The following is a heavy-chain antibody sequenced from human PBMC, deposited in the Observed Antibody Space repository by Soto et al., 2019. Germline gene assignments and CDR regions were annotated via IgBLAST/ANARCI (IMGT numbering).Heavy chain of an antibody. V-gene: IGHV3-30*18. CDR3: AKDALVVPAAIQPRYYYYYMDV. D-gene: IGHD2-2*01. CDR1: GFTFSSYG. Sequence: QVQLVESGGGVVQPGRSLRLSCAASGFTFSSYGMHWVRQAPGKGLEWVAVISYEGSNKNYADSVKGRFTISRDNSKNTLYLQMNSLRAEDTAVYYCAKDALVVPAAIQPRYYYYYMDVWGKGTTVTVSS. J-gene: IGHJ6*03. CDR2: ISYEGSNK.